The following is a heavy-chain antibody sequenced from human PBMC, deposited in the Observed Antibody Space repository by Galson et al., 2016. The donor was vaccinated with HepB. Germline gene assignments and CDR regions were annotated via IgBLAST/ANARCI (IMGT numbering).Heavy chain of an antibody. Sequence: SLRLSCAASGFAFSSYCMNWVRQAPGKGLVWVSRINSNGSSTSYADAVKGRFTISRDNAKNTLYLQMNSLGAEDTAVYYCARRMATITSFDYWGQGTLVTVSS. J-gene: IGHJ4*02. CDR3: ARRMATITSFDY. D-gene: IGHD5-24*01. CDR1: GFAFSSYC. CDR2: INSNGSST. V-gene: IGHV3-74*01.